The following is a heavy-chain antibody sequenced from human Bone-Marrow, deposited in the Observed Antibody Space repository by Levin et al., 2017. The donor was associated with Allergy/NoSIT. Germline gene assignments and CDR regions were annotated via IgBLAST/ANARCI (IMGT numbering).Heavy chain of an antibody. V-gene: IGHV1-2*02. CDR3: ARDAYTTSRDWFDP. CDR1: GYTFTTYY. CDR2: INPKNGRI. Sequence: ASVKVSCKTSGYTFTTYYMHWVRQAPGQGPEWMGWINPKNGRIKYAQKFQGRVTMTCDTSINTAYMELSSLTSDDTALYYCARDAYTTSRDWFDPWGQGTLVTVSS. J-gene: IGHJ5*02. D-gene: IGHD3-16*01.